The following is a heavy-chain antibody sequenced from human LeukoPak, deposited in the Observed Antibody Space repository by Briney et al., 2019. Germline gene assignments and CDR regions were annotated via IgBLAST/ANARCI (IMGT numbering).Heavy chain of an antibody. CDR3: AKGDYYDSSGSFDY. CDR1: GFTFDDYA. D-gene: IGHD3-22*01. J-gene: IGHJ4*02. CDR2: ISWNSGSI. V-gene: IGHV3-9*01. Sequence: GGSLRLSCAASGFTFDDYAMHWVRQAPGKGLEWVSGISWNSGSIGYADSVKGRFTISRDNAKNSLYLQMNSLRAEDTALYYCAKGDYYDSSGSFDYWGQETLVTVSS.